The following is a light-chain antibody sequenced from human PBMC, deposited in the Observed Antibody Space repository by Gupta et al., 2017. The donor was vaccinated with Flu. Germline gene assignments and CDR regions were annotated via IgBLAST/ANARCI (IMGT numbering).Light chain of an antibody. CDR3: QSYDTSLSGWV. V-gene: IGLV1-40*01. J-gene: IGLJ3*02. CDR1: SSNIGAGYD. Sequence: QRVTISCTGSSSNIGAGYDVHWYQQLPGTAPKVLIYGSSNRPSGVPERFFGSKSGMSASLAITGLQAEDEGDYYCQSYDTSLSGWVFGGGTKVTAL. CDR2: GSS.